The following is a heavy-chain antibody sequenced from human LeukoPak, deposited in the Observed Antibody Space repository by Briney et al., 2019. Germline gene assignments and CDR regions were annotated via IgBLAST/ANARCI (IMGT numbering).Heavy chain of an antibody. CDR2: INHSGST. D-gene: IGHD2/OR15-2a*01. CDR1: GGSLSGYY. Sequence: SETLSLTCPVYGGSLSGYYWNWIRQPPGNGLEWIGEINHSGSTSYNPSFKRRVTISVDTSKNQFSLKLSSVTAADTAVYYCARVYLANDAFDVWGQGTMVTVSS. V-gene: IGHV4-34*01. J-gene: IGHJ3*01. CDR3: ARVYLANDAFDV.